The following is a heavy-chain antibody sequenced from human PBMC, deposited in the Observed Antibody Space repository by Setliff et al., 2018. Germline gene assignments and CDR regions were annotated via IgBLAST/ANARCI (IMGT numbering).Heavy chain of an antibody. V-gene: IGHV1-69*05. Sequence: SVKVSCKASRGTFSSYGITWVRQAPGQGLEWMGGIIPIFGTTDYAQKFQGRVTITTDESTSTAYMEMSSLRSEDTAVYHCARERGDIVSTTSYYYYMDVWGKGTTVTVSS. CDR2: IIPIFGTT. CDR1: RGTFSSYG. CDR3: ARERGDIVSTTSYYYYMDV. D-gene: IGHD5-12*01. J-gene: IGHJ6*03.